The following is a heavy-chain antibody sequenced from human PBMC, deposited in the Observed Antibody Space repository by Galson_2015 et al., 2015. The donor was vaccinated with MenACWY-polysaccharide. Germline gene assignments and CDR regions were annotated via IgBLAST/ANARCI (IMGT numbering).Heavy chain of an antibody. D-gene: IGHD2-2*01. J-gene: IGHJ1*01. V-gene: IGHV4-30-4*01. CDR3: ASLPLGNCGSVSCYGYFHH. CDR1: GGSISSGDSY. Sequence: TLSLTCTVSGGSISSGDSYWSWIRQSPGKGLEWIGYIYYSGRTNYSPSFKSRATVSLDTSKNQFSLKLSFVTAADTAVYYCASLPLGNCGSVSCYGYFHHWGQGTLVTVSS. CDR2: IYYSGRT.